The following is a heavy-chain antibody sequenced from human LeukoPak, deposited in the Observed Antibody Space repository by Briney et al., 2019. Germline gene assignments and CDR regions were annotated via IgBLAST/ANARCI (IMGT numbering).Heavy chain of an antibody. V-gene: IGHV3-23*01. D-gene: IGHD2/OR15-2a*01. Sequence: GGSLRLSCAASGLTFARHAMTWVRQTPGKGLEWVAGIGDSGTNTYYADSVKGRFTISRDNSKNMVYLQINSLRAEDTAVYFCATRPPSTTYFGVFDYWGQGTLVTVSS. CDR1: GLTFARHA. J-gene: IGHJ4*02. CDR2: IGDSGTNT. CDR3: ATRPPSTTYFGVFDY.